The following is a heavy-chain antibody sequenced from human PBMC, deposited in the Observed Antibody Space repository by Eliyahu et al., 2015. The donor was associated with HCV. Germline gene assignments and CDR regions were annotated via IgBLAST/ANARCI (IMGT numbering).Heavy chain of an antibody. CDR3: ARRGYAGDSGLDV. D-gene: IGHD6-25*01. CDR2: IYPGDSDT. J-gene: IGHJ6*02. Sequence: EVQLVQSGAELKKPGESLKISCKGSGYSFTNYWIGWVRQMPGKGLEWMGIIYPGDSDTRFSPSFQGQVTISVDKSINIAYLQWSSLKASDTAIYYCARRGYAGDSGLDVWSQGTTVTVSS. CDR1: GYSFTNYW. V-gene: IGHV5-51*01.